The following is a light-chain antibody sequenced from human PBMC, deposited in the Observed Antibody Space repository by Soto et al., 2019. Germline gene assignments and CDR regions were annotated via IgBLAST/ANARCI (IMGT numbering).Light chain of an antibody. J-gene: IGKJ1*01. CDR3: QQSGSSPWT. CDR1: QSVSSSY. CDR2: GAS. Sequence: EIVLTQSPGTLSLSPGERATLSCRASQSVSSSYLAWYQQKPGQAPRLLIYGASSRATGIPDRFSGSGSVTDFTLTISILEPEAFAVYYCQQSGSSPWTFGQGTKVEIK. V-gene: IGKV3-20*01.